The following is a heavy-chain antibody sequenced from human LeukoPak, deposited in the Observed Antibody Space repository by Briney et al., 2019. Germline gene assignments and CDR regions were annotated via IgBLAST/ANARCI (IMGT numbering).Heavy chain of an antibody. CDR2: IYHSGST. CDR3: ASVAYCGGDCYPPDY. Sequence: SETLSLTCAVSGGSISSSNWWSWVRQPPGKGLEWIGEIYHSGSTNYNPSPKSRVTISVDKSKNQFSLKLSSVTAADTAVYYCASVAYCGGDCYPPDYWGQGTLVTVSS. D-gene: IGHD2-21*02. J-gene: IGHJ4*02. V-gene: IGHV4-4*02. CDR1: GGSISSSNW.